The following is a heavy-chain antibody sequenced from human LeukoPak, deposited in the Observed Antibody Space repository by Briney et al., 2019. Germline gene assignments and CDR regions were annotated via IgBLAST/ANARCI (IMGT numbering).Heavy chain of an antibody. CDR1: EFNFNDFH. CDR3: ARDGDYYDSSGYSDY. D-gene: IGHD3-22*01. J-gene: IGHJ4*02. V-gene: IGHV3-11*01. CDR2: ISDSGSSI. Sequence: PGGSLRLSCTGSEFNFNDFHMSWIRQAPGRGLEWVSYISDSGSSIYYTDSVKGRFTISRDNAKNSLYLQLNSLRAEDSAVYYCARDGDYYDSSGYSDYWGQGTLVTVSS.